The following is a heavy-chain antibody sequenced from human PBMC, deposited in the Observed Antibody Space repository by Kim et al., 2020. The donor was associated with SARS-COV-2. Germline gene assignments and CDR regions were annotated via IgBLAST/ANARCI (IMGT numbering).Heavy chain of an antibody. CDR2: INYSEST. CDR3: ARASEVANFFSRWYYF. J-gene: IGHJ4*01. CDR1: GGSIRSTSNY. Sequence: SETLSLTCTVSGGSIRSTSNYWGWIRQSPGKGLEWIGSINYSESTYYNPSLKSRVTIFVDTSKNQFSLSLSSVTAADTAIYYCARASEVANFFSRWYYF. V-gene: IGHV4-39*07. D-gene: IGHD3-3*01.